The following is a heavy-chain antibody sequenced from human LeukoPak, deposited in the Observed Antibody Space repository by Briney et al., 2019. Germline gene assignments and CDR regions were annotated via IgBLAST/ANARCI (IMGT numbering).Heavy chain of an antibody. CDR3: ARRGDGGRSFDY. Sequence: PGGSLRLSCAASGFTVSTNYMSWVRQAPGKGLEWVSIIYSGGSTHYADSVKGRFTISRDNSKNTLYLQVNSLRAEDTALYYCARRGDGGRSFDYWGQGTLVTVSS. CDR1: GFTVSTNY. CDR2: IYSGGST. D-gene: IGHD4-23*01. V-gene: IGHV3-53*01. J-gene: IGHJ4*02.